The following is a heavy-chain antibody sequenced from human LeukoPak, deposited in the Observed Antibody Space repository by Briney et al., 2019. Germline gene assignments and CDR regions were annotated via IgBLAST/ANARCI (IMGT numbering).Heavy chain of an antibody. CDR3: ARQPYYYDSGSYFDY. Sequence: PSATLSITCIVPGGSISSSSYYWSWIRQTPGKGLEWIGSIYYSGSTYYNPSLKSRVTISVDTSKNQFSLKLSSVTAADTAVYYCARQPYYYDSGSYFDYWGQGTLVTVSS. V-gene: IGHV4-39*01. D-gene: IGHD3-10*01. J-gene: IGHJ4*02. CDR1: GGSISSSSYY. CDR2: IYYSGST.